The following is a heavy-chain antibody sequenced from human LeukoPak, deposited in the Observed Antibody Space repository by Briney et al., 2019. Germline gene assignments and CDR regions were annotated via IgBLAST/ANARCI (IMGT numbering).Heavy chain of an antibody. CDR1: GGSFSDYY. V-gene: IGHV4-59*01. CDR3: ARGYYLPKTAEVGTTALFDY. CDR2: TYYTGNS. D-gene: IGHD1-1*01. J-gene: IGHJ4*02. Sequence: PSETLSLTCAVYGGSFSDYYWTWIRQPPGKGLEWIGCTYYTGNSNYNPSLKSRVTISLDTSKNQFSLKLSSVTAADTAVYYCARGYYLPKTAEVGTTALFDYWGQGTLVTVSS.